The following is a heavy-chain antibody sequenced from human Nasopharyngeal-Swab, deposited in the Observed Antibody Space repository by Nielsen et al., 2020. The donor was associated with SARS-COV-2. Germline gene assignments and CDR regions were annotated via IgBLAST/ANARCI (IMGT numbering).Heavy chain of an antibody. J-gene: IGHJ4*02. CDR2: IWYDGSNK. D-gene: IGHD2-21*01. CDR3: ASARLTYCGGDCYDT. V-gene: IGHV3-33*01. Sequence: GESLKISCAASGFTFSSYGMHWVRQAPGKGPEWVAVIWYDGSNKYYADSVKGRFTISRDNSKNTLYLQMNSLRAEDTAVYYCASARLTYCGGDCYDTWGQGTLVSVSS. CDR1: GFTFSSYG.